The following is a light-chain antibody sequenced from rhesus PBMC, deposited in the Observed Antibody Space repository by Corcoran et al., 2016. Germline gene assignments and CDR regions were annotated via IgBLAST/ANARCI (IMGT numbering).Light chain of an antibody. Sequence: DIQMTQSPSSLSASVGDRVTITCRASQGINHYLSWYQQNPGKAPKSLIYYASSLETGVPSRFSGSGSGTDYTLTISSLQPEDIETYYCQQYNNSPFTFGPGTKLDIK. CDR1: QGINHY. J-gene: IGKJ3*01. V-gene: IGKV1-66*01. CDR2: YAS. CDR3: QQYNNSPFT.